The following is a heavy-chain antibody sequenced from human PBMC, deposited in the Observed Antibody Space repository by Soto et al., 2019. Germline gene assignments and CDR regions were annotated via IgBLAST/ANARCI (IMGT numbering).Heavy chain of an antibody. D-gene: IGHD3-22*01. J-gene: IGHJ3*02. Sequence: PGGSLRLSCAASGFTFSSYAMSWVRQAPRKGLEKVSAISGSGGSTYYADSVKGRFTISIDNSKNTLYLQMNSLRAEDTAVYYCAKDLHYITMIVVVIPTAGAFDIWGQGTMVTVSS. CDR1: GFTFSSYA. CDR2: ISGSGGST. CDR3: AKDLHYITMIVVVIPTAGAFDI. V-gene: IGHV3-23*01.